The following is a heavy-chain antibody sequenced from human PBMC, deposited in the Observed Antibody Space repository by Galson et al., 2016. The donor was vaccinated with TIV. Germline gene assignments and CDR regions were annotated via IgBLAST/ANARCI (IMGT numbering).Heavy chain of an antibody. CDR1: GFTVSSNY. D-gene: IGHD3-22*01. CDR3: VSPAGSDYYATYGYYSY. V-gene: IGHV3-66*02. CDR2: IYRSGTT. J-gene: IGHJ4*02. Sequence: SLRLSCAASGFTVSSNYMSWVRQAPGKGLEWVSIIYRSGTTYYADSVKGRFTISRDDSKNTLYLQMNTLRAEDTAVYYCVSPAGSDYYATYGYYSYWGQGTLVTVSS.